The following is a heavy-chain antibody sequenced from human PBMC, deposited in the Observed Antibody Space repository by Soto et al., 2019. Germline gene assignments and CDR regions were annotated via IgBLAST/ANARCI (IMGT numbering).Heavy chain of an antibody. J-gene: IGHJ4*02. Sequence: GESLKISCKGSGFSFTAYWIAWVRQMPGKGLEWMGIIYPGDSVTKYSPSFEGQVTISADKSIGTAYLQWSSLKASDTALYYCARDRAVADSIPSYSFDYWGLGTLVTVSS. CDR3: ARDRAVADSIPSYSFDY. V-gene: IGHV5-51*01. D-gene: IGHD2-21*01. CDR1: GFSFTAYW. CDR2: IYPGDSVT.